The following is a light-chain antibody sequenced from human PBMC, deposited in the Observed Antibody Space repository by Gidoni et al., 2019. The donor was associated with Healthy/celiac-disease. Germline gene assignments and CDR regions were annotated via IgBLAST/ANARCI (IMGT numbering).Light chain of an antibody. CDR2: AAS. CDR3: QQYYSYPLT. V-gene: IGKV1-8*01. CDR1: QGISSY. J-gene: IGKJ1*01. Sequence: AIRMTQSPSSFSASTGDRVTIPCRASQGISSYLAWYQQKPGKAPKLLIYAASTLQSGVPSRFSGSGSGTDFTLTISCLQSEDFATYYCQQYYSYPLTFXXXTKVEIK.